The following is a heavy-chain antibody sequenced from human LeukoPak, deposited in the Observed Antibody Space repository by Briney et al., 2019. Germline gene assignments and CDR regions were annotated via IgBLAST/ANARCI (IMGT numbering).Heavy chain of an antibody. J-gene: IGHJ3*02. CDR3: ARDSGSYSDAFDI. V-gene: IGHV1-69*13. Sequence: SVKVSCKASGGTFSSYAISWVRQAPGQGLEWMGGIIPIFGTANYAQKFQGRVTITADESTSTAYMELSSLRSEDTAVYYCARDSGSYSDAFDIWGQGTMVTVSS. CDR2: IIPIFGTA. D-gene: IGHD1-26*01. CDR1: GGTFSSYA.